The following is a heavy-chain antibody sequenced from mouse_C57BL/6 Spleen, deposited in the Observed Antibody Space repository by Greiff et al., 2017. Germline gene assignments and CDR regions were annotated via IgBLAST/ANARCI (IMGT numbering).Heavy chain of an antibody. CDR3: AREELDGFAY. CDR1: GYTFTDYY. Sequence: EVQLQQSGPELVKPGASVKISCKASGYTFTDYYMNWVKQSHGKSLEWIGDINPNNGGTSYNQKFKGKATLTVDKSSSTAYMELRSLTSEDSAVYYCAREELDGFAYWGQGTLVTVSA. D-gene: IGHD4-1*01. J-gene: IGHJ3*01. V-gene: IGHV1-26*01. CDR2: INPNNGGT.